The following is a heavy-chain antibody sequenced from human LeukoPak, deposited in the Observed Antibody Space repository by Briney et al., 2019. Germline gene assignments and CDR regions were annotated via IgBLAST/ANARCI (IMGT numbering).Heavy chain of an antibody. J-gene: IGHJ4*02. Sequence: ASVKVSCKAFGGTFSSYTISWVRQAPGRGLEWMGGIIPIFGTANYAQKFQGRVTITADESTSTVYMELSSLRSEDTAVYYCAKDASMIVVVINKGTYFDYWGQGALVTVSS. D-gene: IGHD3-22*01. CDR1: GGTFSSYT. V-gene: IGHV1-69*13. CDR3: AKDASMIVVVINKGTYFDY. CDR2: IIPIFGTA.